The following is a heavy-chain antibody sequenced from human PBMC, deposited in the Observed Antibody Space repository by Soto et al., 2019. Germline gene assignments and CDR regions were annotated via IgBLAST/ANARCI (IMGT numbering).Heavy chain of an antibody. V-gene: IGHV1-46*01. J-gene: IGHJ4*02. D-gene: IGHD3-10*01. Sequence: GASVKVSCKASGYTLTSYYMHWVRQAPGQGLEWMGIINPTDESPDYAQKFRGRVTITRDTSTSTVYMELRSLRSEDTAVYFCARGVNLGPDFWGQGTLVTVSS. CDR2: INPTDESP. CDR3: ARGVNLGPDF. CDR1: GYTLTSYY.